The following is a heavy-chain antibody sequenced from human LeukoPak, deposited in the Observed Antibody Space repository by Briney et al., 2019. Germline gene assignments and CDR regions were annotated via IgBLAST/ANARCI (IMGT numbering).Heavy chain of an antibody. Sequence: GGSLRLSCAASGFTFSDYYMSWIRQAPGKGLEWVSYISSSSSYTNYADSVKGRFTISRDNAKNSLYLRMNSLRAEDTAVYYCARDREYYYDSSGYREIDYWGQGTLVTVSS. CDR1: GFTFSDYY. CDR2: ISSSSSYT. D-gene: IGHD3-22*01. J-gene: IGHJ4*02. CDR3: ARDREYYYDSSGYREIDY. V-gene: IGHV3-11*06.